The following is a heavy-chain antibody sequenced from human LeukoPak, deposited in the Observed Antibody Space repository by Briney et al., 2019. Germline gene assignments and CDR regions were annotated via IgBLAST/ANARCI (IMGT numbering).Heavy chain of an antibody. V-gene: IGHV3-21*01. CDR2: ISSSSSYI. CDR3: ARGVVVIATPPYWYFDL. D-gene: IGHD2-21*01. CDR1: GFTFSSYS. Sequence: KTGGSLRLSCAASGFTFSSYSMNWVRQAPGKGLEWVSSISSSSSYIYYADSVKGRFTISRDNAKNSLYLQMNSLRAEDTAVYYCARGVVVIATPPYWYFDLWGRGTLVTVSS. J-gene: IGHJ2*01.